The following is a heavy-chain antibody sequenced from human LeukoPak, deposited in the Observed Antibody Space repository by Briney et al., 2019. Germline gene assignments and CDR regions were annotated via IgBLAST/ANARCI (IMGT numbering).Heavy chain of an antibody. Sequence: ASVKVSCKASGYTFTSYGISWVRQAPGQGLEWMGWISAYNGHTSSAQKFQGRVTMTTDTSTSTAYMEMRSLKSDDTAVYYCARDLTHRRNYDNSGYQIVPAFWGQGTLVTVSS. CDR3: ARDLTHRRNYDNSGYQIVPAF. CDR2: ISAYNGHT. D-gene: IGHD3-22*01. V-gene: IGHV1-18*01. J-gene: IGHJ4*02. CDR1: GYTFTSYG.